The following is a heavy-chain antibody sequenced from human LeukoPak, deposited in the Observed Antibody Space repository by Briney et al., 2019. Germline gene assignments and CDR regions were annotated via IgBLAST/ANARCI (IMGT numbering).Heavy chain of an antibody. V-gene: IGHV5-51*01. CDR2: IYPGDSDT. CDR1: GYSFTGYW. Sequence: GESLKISCKGSGYSFTGYWIGWVRQMPGKGLGWMGIIYPGDSDTRYSPSFHGQVTTSADKSISTAYLQWSSLKASDTAMYYCARHEQWTRIAVAGDAFDIWGQGTMVTVSS. CDR3: ARHEQWTRIAVAGDAFDI. D-gene: IGHD6-19*01. J-gene: IGHJ3*02.